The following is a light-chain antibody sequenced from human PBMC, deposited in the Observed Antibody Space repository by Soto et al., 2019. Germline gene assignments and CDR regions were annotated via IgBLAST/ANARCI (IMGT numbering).Light chain of an antibody. CDR2: GIS. J-gene: IGKJ5*01. CDR3: QQSYSTLIT. V-gene: IGKV3-20*01. Sequence: EIVSTKSPRALSLSPRERATLSCRFSQTVTRSYLASSQHKPGQAPRLLISGISRRAPGIPDRFSGDGSGTDFTLTISSLQPEDFATYYCQQSYSTLITFGQGTRLEIK. CDR1: QTVTRSY.